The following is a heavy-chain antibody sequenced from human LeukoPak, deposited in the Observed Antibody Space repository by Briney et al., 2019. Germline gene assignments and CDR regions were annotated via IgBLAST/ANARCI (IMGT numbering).Heavy chain of an antibody. D-gene: IGHD4-17*01. CDR3: ASSYDYGDYGPKSFDY. V-gene: IGHV4-59*01. CDR1: GGSISSYY. Sequence: SETLSLTCTVSGGSISSYYWSWIRQPPGKGLEWIGYIYYSGSTNYNPSLKSRVTISVDTSKNQFSLKLSSVTAADTAVYYCASSYDYGDYGPKSFDYWGQGTLVTVSS. CDR2: IYYSGST. J-gene: IGHJ4*02.